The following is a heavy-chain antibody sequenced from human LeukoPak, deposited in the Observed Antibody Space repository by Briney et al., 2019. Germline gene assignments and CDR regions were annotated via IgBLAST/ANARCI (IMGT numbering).Heavy chain of an antibody. J-gene: IGHJ4*02. CDR2: ISHTPVT. CDR1: GYSISSGYY. V-gene: IGHV4-38-2*02. Sequence: SETLSLTCTVSGYSISSGYYWSWIRQTQGKGLEWIGSISHTPVTYHNPSLQSRVAMSVDTSKNQFSLSLRSVTAADTAIYYCGREGGRSQTSNWSQGTLVTVSS. D-gene: IGHD3-16*01. CDR3: GREGGRSQTSN.